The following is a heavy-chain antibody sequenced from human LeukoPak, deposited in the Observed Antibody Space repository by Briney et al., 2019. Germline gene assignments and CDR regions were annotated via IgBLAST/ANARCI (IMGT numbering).Heavy chain of an antibody. J-gene: IGHJ4*02. D-gene: IGHD3-9*01. V-gene: IGHV3-53*01. CDR3: VSHSDALASYSFDY. CDR1: GFTFSSST. CDR2: IHSGGNT. Sequence: GGSLRLSCAASGFTFSSSTLTWVRQAPGKGLEWVSIIHSGGNTYYADSVKGRFTVSTDNSKNTVSLQMNSLRADDTALYYCVSHSDALASYSFDYWGQGTLVTVSS.